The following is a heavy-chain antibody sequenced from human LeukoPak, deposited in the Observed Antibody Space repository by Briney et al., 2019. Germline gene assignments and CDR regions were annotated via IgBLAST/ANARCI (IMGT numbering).Heavy chain of an antibody. V-gene: IGHV4-4*07. D-gene: IGHD6-13*01. J-gene: IGHJ5*02. CDR2: IYTSGST. CDR1: GGSISSYY. Sequence: KHSETLSLTCTGSGGSISSYYWSWIRQPAGKGLEWIGRIYTSGSTNYNPSLKSRVTMSVATSKNQFSLKLSSVTAADTAVYYCARELGYSSPFDPWGQGTLVTVSS. CDR3: ARELGYSSPFDP.